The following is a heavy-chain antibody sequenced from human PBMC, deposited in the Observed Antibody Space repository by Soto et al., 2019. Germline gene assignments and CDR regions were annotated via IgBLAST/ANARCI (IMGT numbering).Heavy chain of an antibody. CDR1: GYTFTSYD. D-gene: IGHD1-26*01. J-gene: IGHJ4*02. CDR3: ATWVYSGSYSFDY. V-gene: IGHV1-24*01. Sequence: GASVKVSCKASGYTFTSYDINWVRQAPGKGLEWMGGFDPEDGETIYAQKFQGRVTMTEDTSTDTAYMELSSLRSEDTAVYYCATWVYSGSYSFDYWGQGTLVTVSS. CDR2: FDPEDGET.